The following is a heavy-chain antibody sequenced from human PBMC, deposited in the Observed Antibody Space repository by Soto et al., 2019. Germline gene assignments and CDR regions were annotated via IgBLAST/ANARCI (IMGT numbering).Heavy chain of an antibody. Sequence: EMQLVESGGGLVQPGESLRLSCAASGFTFSAYSMNWVRQAPGKGLEWVSYITASSTTIYYADSVKGRFTISRDNAKNSVYLQMNSLRDEDTAVYYCARDNGMAGSFDPWGQGTLVTVSS. V-gene: IGHV3-48*02. D-gene: IGHD2-8*01. CDR2: ITASSTTI. CDR1: GFTFSAYS. CDR3: ARDNGMAGSFDP. J-gene: IGHJ5*02.